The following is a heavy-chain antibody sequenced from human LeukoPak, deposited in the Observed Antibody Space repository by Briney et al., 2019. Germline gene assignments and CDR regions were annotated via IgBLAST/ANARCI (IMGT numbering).Heavy chain of an antibody. CDR3: ARESGGDWGYLEP. D-gene: IGHD2-21*01. Sequence: GGSLRLSCAASGITFGTYAMTWVRQAPGKGLEWVSSIHRSGENTFYSDSVRGRFTISRDDSKRTVCLQMNHLRADDTPLYYCARESGGDWGYLEPWGQGTLVTVSS. CDR2: IHRSGENT. V-gene: IGHV3-23*01. J-gene: IGHJ5*02. CDR1: GITFGTYA.